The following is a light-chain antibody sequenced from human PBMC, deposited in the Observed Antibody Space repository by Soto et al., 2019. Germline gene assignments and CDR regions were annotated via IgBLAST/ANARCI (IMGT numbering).Light chain of an antibody. V-gene: IGKV1-5*01. CDR3: QQYSVYWT. Sequence: DIQMTQSPSPLSASVGDRVTITCRASQSISTRLAWYKQKPGKAPKFLIYDGSSLESGVPSRFSGSGSGTEFTLTISSLQPDDFATYYCQQYSVYWTFGQGTKVDI. J-gene: IGKJ1*01. CDR1: QSISTR. CDR2: DGS.